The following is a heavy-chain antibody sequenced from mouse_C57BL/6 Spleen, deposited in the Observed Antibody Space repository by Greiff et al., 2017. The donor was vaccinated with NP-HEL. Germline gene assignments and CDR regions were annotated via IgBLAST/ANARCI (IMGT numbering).Heavy chain of an antibody. Sequence: QVQLQQPGTKLVKPGASVKLSCKASGYTFTSYWMHWVKQRPGQGLEWIGNINPSNGGTNYNEKFKSKATLTVDKSSSTAYMQLSSLTSEDSAVYYCARGGFITTVVGYFDYWGQGTTLTVSS. D-gene: IGHD1-1*01. V-gene: IGHV1-53*01. CDR1: GYTFTSYW. CDR3: ARGGFITTVVGYFDY. CDR2: INPSNGGT. J-gene: IGHJ2*01.